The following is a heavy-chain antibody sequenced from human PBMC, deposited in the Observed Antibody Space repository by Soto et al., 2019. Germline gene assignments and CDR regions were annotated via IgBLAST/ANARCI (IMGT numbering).Heavy chain of an antibody. CDR3: ARDSGFWSGYPPVYYYMDV. V-gene: IGHV3-33*01. CDR1: GFTFSSFG. CDR2: IWYDGSNG. D-gene: IGHD3-3*01. J-gene: IGHJ6*03. Sequence: GGSLRLSCAASGFTFSSFGLHWVRQAPGKGLEWVAVIWYDGSNGDYADSVKGRFTISRDNSKNTLSLQMNSLRDEDTAVYYCARDSGFWSGYPPVYYYMDVWGKGTTVTVSS.